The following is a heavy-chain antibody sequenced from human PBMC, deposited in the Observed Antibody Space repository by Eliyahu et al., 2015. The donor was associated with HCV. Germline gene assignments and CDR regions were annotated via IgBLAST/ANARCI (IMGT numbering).Heavy chain of an antibody. Sequence: QVQLQESGPGLVKPSETLSLTCTVXGGSIXXYYWXWIRXPPGKGLEWIGYIYYSGSTNYNPSLKSRVTISVDTSKNQFSLKLSSVTAADTAVYYCARTLAYYYGSGSYYKPHAYYYGMDVWGQGTTVTVSS. V-gene: IGHV4-59*01. J-gene: IGHJ6*02. CDR3: ARTLAYYYGSGSYYKPHAYYYGMDV. CDR2: IYYSGST. D-gene: IGHD3-10*01. CDR1: GGSIXXYY.